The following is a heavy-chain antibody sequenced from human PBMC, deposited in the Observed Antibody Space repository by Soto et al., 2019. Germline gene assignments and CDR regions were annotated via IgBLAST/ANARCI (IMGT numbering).Heavy chain of an antibody. CDR2: ISYDGRRT. D-gene: IGHD1-26*01. CDR3: VREDSGDHFSYFDY. V-gene: IGHV3-30*03. Sequence: QAPGKGLDWVVVISYDGRRTYYADSVKGRFTISRDNSKNTVDLQMDSLGAQDTATYFCVREDSGDHFSYFDYWGQGSLVIVSS. J-gene: IGHJ4*02.